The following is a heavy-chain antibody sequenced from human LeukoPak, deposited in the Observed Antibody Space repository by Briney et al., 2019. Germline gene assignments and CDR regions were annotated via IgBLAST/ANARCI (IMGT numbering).Heavy chain of an antibody. CDR2: INHSGST. V-gene: IGHV4-34*01. D-gene: IGHD1-26*01. CDR3: AREGASVTNFDY. Sequence: PSETLSLTCAVYGGSFSGYYWSWIRQPPGKGLEWIGEINHSGSTNYNPSLKSRVTISVDRSKNQFSLKLRSVAAADTAVYFCAREGASVTNFDYWGQGTLVTVSS. CDR1: GGSFSGYY. J-gene: IGHJ4*02.